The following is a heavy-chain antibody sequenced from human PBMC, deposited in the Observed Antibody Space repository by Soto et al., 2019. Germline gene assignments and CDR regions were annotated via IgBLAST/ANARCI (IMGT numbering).Heavy chain of an antibody. V-gene: IGHV3-30*04. J-gene: IGHJ5*02. CDR1: GFTFSSYA. CDR2: VSRDETQT. D-gene: IGHD2-21*01. CDR3: VKGYCGISCPRNVPAKQFDA. Sequence: PGGSLRLSCAASGFTFSSYAMHWVRQAPGKGLEWVAIVSRDETQTFYADSLQGRFTISRDNSNNMVFLQLNNLRAEDTAMYYRVKGYCGISCPRNVPAKQFDAWGQGSLVTVSS.